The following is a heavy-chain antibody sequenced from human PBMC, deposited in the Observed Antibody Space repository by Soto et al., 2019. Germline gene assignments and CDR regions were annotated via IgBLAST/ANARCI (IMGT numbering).Heavy chain of an antibody. D-gene: IGHD3-10*01. V-gene: IGHV4-39*01. CDR2: IYYSGST. Sequence: SETLSLTCTVSGGSISSSGCYWGWIRQPPGKGLEWIGSIYYSGSTYYNPSLKSRVTISVDTSKNQFSLKLSSVTAADTAVYYCARQGAGYYGYVTWFDPWGQGTLVTVSS. CDR3: ARQGAGYYGYVTWFDP. J-gene: IGHJ5*02. CDR1: GGSISSSGCY.